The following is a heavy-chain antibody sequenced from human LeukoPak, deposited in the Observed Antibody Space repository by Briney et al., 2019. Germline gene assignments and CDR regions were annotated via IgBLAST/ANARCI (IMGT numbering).Heavy chain of an antibody. Sequence: ASVKVSCKASGYTFTSYDINWVRQATGQGLEWMGWMNPNSGNTGYAQKFQGRVTMTRNTSTSTAYMELSSLRSEDTAVYYCARGRRMVRGKITYNWFDPWGQGTLVTVSS. CDR1: GYTFTSYD. CDR3: ARGRRMVRGKITYNWFDP. CDR2: MNPNSGNT. J-gene: IGHJ5*02. D-gene: IGHD3-10*01. V-gene: IGHV1-8*01.